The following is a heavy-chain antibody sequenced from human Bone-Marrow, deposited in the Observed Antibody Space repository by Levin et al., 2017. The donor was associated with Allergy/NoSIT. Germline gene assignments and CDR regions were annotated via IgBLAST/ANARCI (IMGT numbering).Heavy chain of an antibody. J-gene: IGHJ6*01. D-gene: IGHD4/OR15-4a*01. Sequence: PSETLSLTCVVSGGSITNYYWTWVRLVPGKGLEWIGNLFYSGGTKYNPSLKSRVVISRGTSNNQFSLKLSSVTAADTGVYYCASDRADYGPYYYGLDLWGQGTTVTVSS. CDR3: ASDRADYGPYYYGLDL. V-gene: IGHV4-59*01. CDR1: GGSITNYY. CDR2: LFYSGGT.